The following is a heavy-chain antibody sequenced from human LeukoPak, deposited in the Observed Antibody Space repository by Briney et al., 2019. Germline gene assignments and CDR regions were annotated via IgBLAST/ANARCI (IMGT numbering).Heavy chain of an antibody. D-gene: IGHD6-19*01. V-gene: IGHV1-69*04. Sequence: ASVKVSCKASGGTFSSYAISWVRQAPGQGLEWMGRIIPILGIANYAQKFQGRVTITADKSTSTAYMELSSLRSEDTAVYYCATGAWYSSGWYPPNFDYWGQGTLVTVSS. CDR1: GGTFSSYA. J-gene: IGHJ4*02. CDR3: ATGAWYSSGWYPPNFDY. CDR2: IIPILGIA.